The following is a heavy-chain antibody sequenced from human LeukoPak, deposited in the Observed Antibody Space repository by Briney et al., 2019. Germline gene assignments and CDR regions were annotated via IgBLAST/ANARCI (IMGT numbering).Heavy chain of an antibody. Sequence: PSETLSLTCTVSGGSISSYYWSWIRQPPGKGLEWIGYIYYSGSTNYNPPLKSRVTISVDTSKNQFSLKLSSVTAADTAVYYCARVVRYFDWLLPSEWYFDLWGRGTLVTVSS. V-gene: IGHV4-59*01. CDR1: GGSISSYY. CDR3: ARVVRYFDWLLPSEWYFDL. J-gene: IGHJ2*01. D-gene: IGHD3-9*01. CDR2: IYYSGST.